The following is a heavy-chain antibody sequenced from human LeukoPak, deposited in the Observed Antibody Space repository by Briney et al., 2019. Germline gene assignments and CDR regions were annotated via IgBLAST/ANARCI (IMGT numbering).Heavy chain of an antibody. Sequence: ASVKVSCKASGYTFTSYYMHWVRQAPGQGLEWMGIINPSGGSTSYAQKFQGRVTMTRDMSTSTVYMELSSLRSEDTAVYYCARGPERRYSPNDFDYWGQGTLVTVSS. CDR2: INPSGGST. D-gene: IGHD5-18*01. CDR1: GYTFTSYY. V-gene: IGHV1-46*01. J-gene: IGHJ4*02. CDR3: ARGPERRYSPNDFDY.